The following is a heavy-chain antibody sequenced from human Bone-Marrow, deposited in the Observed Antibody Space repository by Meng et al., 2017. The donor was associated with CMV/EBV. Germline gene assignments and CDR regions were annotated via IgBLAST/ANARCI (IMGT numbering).Heavy chain of an antibody. CDR3: ASSPPTSWLLTSYYFDY. D-gene: IGHD2-2*01. CDR1: GSTFSSYA. CDR2: ISGSGGST. V-gene: IGHV3-23*01. Sequence: GESLKISCAASGSTFSSYAMSWVRQAPGKGLEWVSAISGSGGSTYYADSVKGRFTISRDNSKNTLYLQMNSLRAEDTAVYYCASSPPTSWLLTSYYFDYWGQGTLVTVSS. J-gene: IGHJ4*02.